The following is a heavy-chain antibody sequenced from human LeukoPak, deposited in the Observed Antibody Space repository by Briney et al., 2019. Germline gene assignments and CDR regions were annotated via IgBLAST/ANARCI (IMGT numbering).Heavy chain of an antibody. J-gene: IGHJ4*02. CDR3: ARSTVGTSCCTAVDY. CDR2: ISAGGDRT. CDR1: GFTFSTYA. D-gene: IGHD1-26*01. V-gene: IGHV3-23*01. Sequence: GGSLRLYCSASGFTFSTYAMTWVRQAPGKGLAWVSGISAGGDRTYYADSVKGRFTISRDNSKNTLYLQMNSLRAEDTAEYYCARSTVGTSCCTAVDYWGQGTLVTVSS.